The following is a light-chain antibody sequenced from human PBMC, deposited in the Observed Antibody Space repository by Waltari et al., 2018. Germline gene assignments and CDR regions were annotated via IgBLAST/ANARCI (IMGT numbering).Light chain of an antibody. J-gene: IGKJ2*01. Sequence: DIQMTQSPSTLSASVGYRVTITCRASQSISSWLAWYQQKPGKAPKLLIYDASSLESGVPSRFSGSGSGTEFTLTISSLQPDDFATYYCQQYNSYSRTFGQGTKLEIK. CDR1: QSISSW. CDR3: QQYNSYSRT. CDR2: DAS. V-gene: IGKV1-5*01.